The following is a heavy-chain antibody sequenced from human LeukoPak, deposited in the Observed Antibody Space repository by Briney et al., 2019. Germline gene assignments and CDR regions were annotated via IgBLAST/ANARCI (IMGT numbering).Heavy chain of an antibody. CDR1: GGSISSGDYY. D-gene: IGHD1-26*01. CDR2: IYYSGGT. Sequence: PSQTLSLTCTVSGGSISSGDYYWSWTRQPPGKGLEWIGYIYYSGGTYYNPSLKSRVTISVDTSKNQFSLKLSSVTAADTAVYYCARWAVTVYSGSYLDYWGQGTLVTVSS. V-gene: IGHV4-30-4*01. CDR3: ARWAVTVYSGSYLDY. J-gene: IGHJ4*02.